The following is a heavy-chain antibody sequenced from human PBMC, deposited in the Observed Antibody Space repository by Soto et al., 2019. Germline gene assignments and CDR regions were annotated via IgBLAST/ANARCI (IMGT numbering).Heavy chain of an antibody. Sequence: GGSLRLSCAASEFTFSNYAMSWVRQAPGKGLEWVSAISYGGGTTYYADSVKGRFTISRDNSKNTLYLQMNSLRAEDTVVYYCAKNPGYYYDSTGYHFDYWGQGTLVTVS. CDR2: ISYGGGTT. CDR3: AKNPGYYYDSTGYHFDY. CDR1: EFTFSNYA. J-gene: IGHJ4*02. D-gene: IGHD3-22*01. V-gene: IGHV3-23*01.